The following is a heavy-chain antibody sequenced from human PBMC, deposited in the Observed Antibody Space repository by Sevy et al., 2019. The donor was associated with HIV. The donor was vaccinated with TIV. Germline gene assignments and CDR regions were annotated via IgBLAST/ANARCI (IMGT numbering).Heavy chain of an antibody. Sequence: GGSLRLSCAASGFTFSSYSMNWVRQAPGKGLEWVSSISSSSYIYYADSVKGRFTISRDNAKNSLYLQMNSLRAEDTAVYYCARGSPQIAVAGDWYFDLWGRGTLVTVSS. V-gene: IGHV3-21*01. CDR3: ARGSPQIAVAGDWYFDL. D-gene: IGHD6-19*01. CDR1: GFTFSSYS. J-gene: IGHJ2*01. CDR2: ISSSSYI.